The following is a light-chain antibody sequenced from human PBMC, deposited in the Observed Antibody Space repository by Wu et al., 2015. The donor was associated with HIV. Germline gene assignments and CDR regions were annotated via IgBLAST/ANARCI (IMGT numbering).Light chain of an antibody. CDR1: DSISTL. CDR3: QQYNNYPWT. Sequence: DIQMTQSPSTLSASVGDKITITCRASDSISTLLAWYQQKPGKAPKLLIYQSSSLENGIPSRFSGSGSGTEFILTINSLQSDDFATYYCQQYNNYPWTFGQGTKVDIK. CDR2: QSS. J-gene: IGKJ1*01. V-gene: IGKV1-5*03.